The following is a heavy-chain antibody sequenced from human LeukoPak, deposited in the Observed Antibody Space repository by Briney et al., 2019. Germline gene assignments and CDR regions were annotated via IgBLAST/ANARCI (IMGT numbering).Heavy chain of an antibody. CDR3: ARAIGFSDGNIDY. CDR1: EFTFSSYA. J-gene: IGHJ4*02. V-gene: IGHV3-30*04. D-gene: IGHD2/OR15-2a*01. CDR2: ISYDGTNK. Sequence: QPGGSLRLSCAPSEFTFSSYAMHWVRQAPGKGLEWVAVISYDGTNKYYADSVKGRFTISRDNSKNTLYLQMNSLRAEDTAVYYCARAIGFSDGNIDYWGQGTLATVSS.